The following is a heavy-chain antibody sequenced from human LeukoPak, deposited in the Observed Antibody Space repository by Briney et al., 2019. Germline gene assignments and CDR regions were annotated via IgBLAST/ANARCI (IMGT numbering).Heavy chain of an antibody. J-gene: IGHJ6*02. Sequence: GRSLRLSCAASGFTFSSYAMHWVRQAPGKGLEWVAVISYDGSNKYYADSVKGRFTISRDNSKNTLYLQMNSLRAEDTAVYYCAREYSSGYYYYGMDVWGQGTTVTVSS. CDR2: ISYDGSNK. CDR3: AREYSSGYYYYGMDV. D-gene: IGHD6-19*01. CDR1: GFTFSSYA. V-gene: IGHV3-30-3*01.